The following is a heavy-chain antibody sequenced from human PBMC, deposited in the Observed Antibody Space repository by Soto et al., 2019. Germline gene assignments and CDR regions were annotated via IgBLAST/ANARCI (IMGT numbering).Heavy chain of an antibody. D-gene: IGHD4-17*01. V-gene: IGHV3-53*04. CDR1: GFTVSSNY. CDR3: ARLDYDYGDTGAFDI. J-gene: IGHJ3*02. Sequence: GGSLRFSCAVSGFTVSSNYMSWVRQVPGKGLEWVSVIYSGGSTYYADSVKGRFTISRHNSKNTLYLQMNSLRAEDTAVYYCARLDYDYGDTGAFDIWGQGTMVTVSS. CDR2: IYSGGST.